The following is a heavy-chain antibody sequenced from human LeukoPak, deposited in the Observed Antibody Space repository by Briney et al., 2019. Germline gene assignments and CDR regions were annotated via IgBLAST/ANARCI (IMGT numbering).Heavy chain of an antibody. CDR3: AKPLYYDSPYYGMDV. CDR1: GFTFSRYA. J-gene: IGHJ6*02. D-gene: IGHD3-22*01. Sequence: PGGTLRLSCAASGFTFSRYAMSWVRQAPGKGLEWVSAISGSGGSTYYADSVKGRFTISRDNTKNTLYLQMNSLRAEDTAVYYCAKPLYYDSPYYGMDVWGQGTTVTVSS. CDR2: ISGSGGST. V-gene: IGHV3-23*01.